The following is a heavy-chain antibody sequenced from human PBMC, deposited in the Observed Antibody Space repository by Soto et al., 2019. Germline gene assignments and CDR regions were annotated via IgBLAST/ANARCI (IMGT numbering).Heavy chain of an antibody. CDR2: MYNTGST. Sequence: SKTLSLTCTVPGGAISSYYWSWIRQPPGKGLEWIGYMYNTGSTIYNPSLKSRVTISVDTSKNQFSLKLNSVTAADTAVYYCARDLWGYCGTDCYPLDVWGQGTTVT. CDR3: ARDLWGYCGTDCYPLDV. V-gene: IGHV4-59*01. J-gene: IGHJ6*02. D-gene: IGHD2-21*02. CDR1: GGAISSYY.